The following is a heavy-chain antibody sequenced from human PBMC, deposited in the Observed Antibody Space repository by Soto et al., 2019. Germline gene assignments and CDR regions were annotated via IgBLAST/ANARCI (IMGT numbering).Heavy chain of an antibody. CDR1: GGSISRGGYY. D-gene: IGHD6-13*01. CDR2: IYYSGST. V-gene: IGHV4-31*03. CDR3: ARVPYSSNWDYYYGMDG. J-gene: IGHJ6*02. Sequence: SETLSLTCTVAGGSISRGGYYWTWIRQHPGKGLEWIGHIYYSGSTYHNPSLKSRVTISVDTSKKQFSLNLSSVTAADTAVYFCARVPYSSNWDYYYGMDGWGPGTTVT.